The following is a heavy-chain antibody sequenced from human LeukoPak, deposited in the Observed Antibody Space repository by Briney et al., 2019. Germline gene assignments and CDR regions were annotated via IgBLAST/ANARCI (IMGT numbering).Heavy chain of an antibody. CDR2: IYYSGST. CDR3: ARDVPRGTVYMDV. V-gene: IGHV4-59*01. Sequence: PSETLSLTCTVSGGSISSFYWSWIRQPPGKGLEWIGYIYYSGSTKYNPSLKSRVTISVDTSKNQLSLKLRSVTATDTAVYYCARDVPRGTVYMDVWGKGTTVTVSS. CDR1: GGSISSFY. D-gene: IGHD3-10*01. J-gene: IGHJ6*03.